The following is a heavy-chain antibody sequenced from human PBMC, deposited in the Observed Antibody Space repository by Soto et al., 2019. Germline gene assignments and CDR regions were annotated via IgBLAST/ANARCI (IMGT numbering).Heavy chain of an antibody. D-gene: IGHD3-22*01. CDR1: GYNFSSYA. CDR3: ARDRLRGYDSSGFYS. V-gene: IGHV1-18*01. Sequence: QVQLVQSGAELRKPRASVKVSFKASGYNFSSYAINWVRQAPGQGIEWMGWINTYNGNRNYSQKFEDRVTMTTATSTNTVYMELRSLKSDDTAIYYCARDRLRGYDSSGFYSWGQGTLVTVSS. J-gene: IGHJ4*02. CDR2: INTYNGNR.